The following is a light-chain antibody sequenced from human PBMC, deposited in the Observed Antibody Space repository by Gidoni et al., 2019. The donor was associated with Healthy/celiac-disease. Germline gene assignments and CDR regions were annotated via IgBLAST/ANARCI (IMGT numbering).Light chain of an antibody. CDR3: LQNYNYPWT. V-gene: IGKV1-6*02. J-gene: IGKJ1*01. Sequence: ALQMTQSPFSLSASVGDRVTITCRASQGIRNDLGWYQQKPGKAPKLLIYAASRLQSGVPSRFSGSGSGTDFTLTISSLQPEEFATYYCLQNYNYPWTFGQGTKVEI. CDR2: AAS. CDR1: QGIRND.